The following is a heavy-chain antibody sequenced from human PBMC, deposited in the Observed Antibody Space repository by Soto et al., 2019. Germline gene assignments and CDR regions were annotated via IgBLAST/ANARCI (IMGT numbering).Heavy chain of an antibody. CDR3: VKANASYYYGSGSYYGPDY. CDR2: ISSNGGST. D-gene: IGHD3-10*01. Sequence: GGFLRLSCSASGFTFSSYAMHWVRQAPGKGLEYVSAISSNGGSTYYADSVKGRFTISRDNSKNTLYLQMSSLRAEDTAVYYCVKANASYYYGSGSYYGPDYWGQGTLVTVSS. CDR1: GFTFSSYA. V-gene: IGHV3-64D*08. J-gene: IGHJ4*02.